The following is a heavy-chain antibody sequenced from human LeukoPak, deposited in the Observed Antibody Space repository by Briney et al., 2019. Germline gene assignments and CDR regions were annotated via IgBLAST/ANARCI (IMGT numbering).Heavy chain of an antibody. J-gene: IGHJ4*02. CDR2: ICGSGGST. D-gene: IGHD6-6*01. CDR3: AKDVEYSSSYYFDY. Sequence: GGSLRLSCAASGFTFSSYAMSWVRQAPGKGLEWVSTICGSGGSTYYADSVKGRFTISRDNSKNTLYLQMNSLRAEDTAVYYCAKDVEYSSSYYFDYWGQGTLVTVSS. V-gene: IGHV3-23*01. CDR1: GFTFSSYA.